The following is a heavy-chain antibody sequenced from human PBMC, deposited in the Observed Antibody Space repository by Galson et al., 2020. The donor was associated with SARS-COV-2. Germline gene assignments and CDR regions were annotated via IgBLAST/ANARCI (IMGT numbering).Heavy chain of an antibody. V-gene: IGHV4-30-4*01. CDR3: ATLLTTVSPTRGFDP. D-gene: IGHD4-17*01. CDR1: GDSVNSGTFH. J-gene: IGHJ5*02. CDR2: IYYSGST. Sequence: SETLSLTCSVSGDSVNSGTFHWSWLRQSPGKGLEWIGYIYYSGSTYYNPSLKSRVTISVDTSKNQFSLNVISVTAADTAVYYCATLLTTVSPTRGFDPWGQGTLVTVSS.